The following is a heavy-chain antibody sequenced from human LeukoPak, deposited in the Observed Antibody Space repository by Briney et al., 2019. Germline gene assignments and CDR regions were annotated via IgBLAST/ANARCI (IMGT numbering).Heavy chain of an antibody. D-gene: IGHD3-22*01. CDR3: ARDFHYYDSSGLPGY. J-gene: IGHJ4*02. CDR1: GFTFSDYY. V-gene: IGHV3-11*04. Sequence: GSLRLSCAASGFTFSDYYMSWIRQAPGQGLEWVSYISTSVTITYYADSVKGRFTISRDNAKNSLYLQMNSLRAEDTAVYYCARDFHYYDSSGLPGYWGQGTLVTVSS. CDR2: ISTSVTIT.